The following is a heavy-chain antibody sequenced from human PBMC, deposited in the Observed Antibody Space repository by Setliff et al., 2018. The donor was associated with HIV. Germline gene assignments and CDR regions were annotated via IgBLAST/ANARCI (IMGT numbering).Heavy chain of an antibody. Sequence: SETLSLTCNVSGGSISSSSYFWAWIRQPPGKGLEWIGFIYYSGTTNYNPSLKSRVTMSLDTSKNQFSLEVNSLSSADTAVYYCARMVIQFGDYHFDDWGQGALVTVSS. V-gene: IGHV4-61*01. CDR2: IYYSGTT. CDR3: ARMVIQFGDYHFDD. J-gene: IGHJ4*02. D-gene: IGHD3-10*01. CDR1: GGSISSSSYF.